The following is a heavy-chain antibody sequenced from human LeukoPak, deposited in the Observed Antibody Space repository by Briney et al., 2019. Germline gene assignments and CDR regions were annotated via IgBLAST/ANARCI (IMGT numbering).Heavy chain of an antibody. CDR1: GFTFSSYV. CDR2: ISGSGGGT. J-gene: IGHJ4*02. V-gene: IGHV3-23*01. D-gene: IGHD3-22*01. Sequence: GGSLRLSCAASGFTFSSYVMNWVRQAPGRELEWVSSISGSGGGTYYADSVKGRFTTSRDNSKNTLYLQMNSLRAEDTALYYCAKSDTSGYWYWGQGTLVTVSS. CDR3: AKSDTSGYWY.